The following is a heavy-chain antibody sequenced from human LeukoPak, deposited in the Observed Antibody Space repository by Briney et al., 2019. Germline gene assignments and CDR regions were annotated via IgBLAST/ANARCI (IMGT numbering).Heavy chain of an antibody. D-gene: IGHD5-18*01. CDR3: AKALYSYGYLYFDY. CDR1: GFTFSSYG. J-gene: IGHJ4*02. Sequence: PGGSLRLSCAASGFTFSSYGMSWVRQAPGKGLEWVSAISGSGGSTYYADSVKGRFTISRDNSKNTLYLQMNSLRAEDTAVYYCAKALYSYGYLYFDYWGQGTLVTVSS. CDR2: ISGSGGST. V-gene: IGHV3-23*01.